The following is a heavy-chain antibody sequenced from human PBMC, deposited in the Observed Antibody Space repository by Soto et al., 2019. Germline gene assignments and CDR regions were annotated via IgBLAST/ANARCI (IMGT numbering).Heavy chain of an antibody. CDR1: GYAFTTYA. V-gene: IGHV1-3*01. J-gene: IGHJ4*02. CDR3: ARDLGVVVIDY. D-gene: IGHD3-22*01. Sequence: ASVKVSCKASGYAFTTYAIHWVRQAPGQRLEWMGWINAGNGDTKYSQKFQGRVTITRDKSASTAYMELSSLRSEDTAVYYCARDLGVVVIDYWGQGTLVTVSS. CDR2: INAGNGDT.